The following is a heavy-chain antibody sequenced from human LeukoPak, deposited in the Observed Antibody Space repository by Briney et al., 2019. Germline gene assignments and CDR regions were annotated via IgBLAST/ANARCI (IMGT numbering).Heavy chain of an antibody. Sequence: GGSLRLFCAASGVTFSSYGMHWVRQASGKGLEWVAGTSHDGSNQNYADSVKGRFTISRDNAKNSLYLQMNSLRAEDTAVYYCVSKKGIVEDYWGQGTLVTVSS. CDR3: VSKKGIVEDY. J-gene: IGHJ4*02. CDR1: GVTFSSYG. V-gene: IGHV3-30*03. CDR2: TSHDGSNQ. D-gene: IGHD3-22*01.